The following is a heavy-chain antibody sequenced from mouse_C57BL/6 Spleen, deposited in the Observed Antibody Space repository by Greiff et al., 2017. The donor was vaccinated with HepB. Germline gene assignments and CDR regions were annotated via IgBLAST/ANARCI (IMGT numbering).Heavy chain of an antibody. Sequence: QVQLQQPGAELVRPGSSVKLSCKASGYTFTSYWMHWVKQRPIQGLEWIGNIDPSDSETHYNQKFKDKATLTVDKSSSTAYMQLSSLTSEDSAGYYCARGGYYGSSPWYFDVWGTGTTVTVSS. CDR2: IDPSDSET. D-gene: IGHD1-1*01. V-gene: IGHV1-52*01. CDR1: GYTFTSYW. CDR3: ARGGYYGSSPWYFDV. J-gene: IGHJ1*03.